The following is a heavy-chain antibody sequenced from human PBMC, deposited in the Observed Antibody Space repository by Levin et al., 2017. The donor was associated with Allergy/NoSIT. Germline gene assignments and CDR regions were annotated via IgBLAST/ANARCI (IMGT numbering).Heavy chain of an antibody. J-gene: IGHJ2*01. CDR1: GFTFSSYS. V-gene: IGHV3-48*02. CDR3: ARVLYGDTSRSRNWYFDL. D-gene: IGHD4-17*01. Sequence: GGSLRLSCAASGFTFSSYSMNWVRQAPGKGLEWVSYISSSSSTIYYADSVKGRFTISRDNAKNSLYLQMNSLRDEDTAVYYCARVLYGDTSRSRNWYFDLWGRGTLVTVSS. CDR2: ISSSSSTI.